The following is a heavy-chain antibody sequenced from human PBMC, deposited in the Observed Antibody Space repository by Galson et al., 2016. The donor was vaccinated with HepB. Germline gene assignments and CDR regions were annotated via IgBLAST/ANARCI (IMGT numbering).Heavy chain of an antibody. CDR3: ARDGGTGWYDFAY. V-gene: IGHV1-3*04. CDR2: INTNSGDP. D-gene: IGHD6-19*01. J-gene: IGHJ4*02. Sequence: SVKVSCKASGYTFNRFAMHWVRQAPGQGLEWMGWINTNSGDPGYSQKLQNRVTITRDASASTSYMELSSLTSEDTAVYYCARDGGTGWYDFAYWGQGTLVTVSS. CDR1: GYTFNRFA.